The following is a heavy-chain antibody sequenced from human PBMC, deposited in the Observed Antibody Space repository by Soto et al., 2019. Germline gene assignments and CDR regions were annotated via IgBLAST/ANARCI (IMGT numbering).Heavy chain of an antibody. Sequence: QVQLQESGPGLLKPSETLSLTCTISGDSVSYYQWIWIRQPPGKGLEWIGLTSYSGNTVYNPSLKSRVAFSVATSKNHFSRPLTSVTAADTAVYYWARDGVSPFDYMGQGTLVTVSS. CDR3: ARDGVSPFDY. V-gene: IGHV4-59*02. CDR1: GDSVSYYQ. J-gene: IGHJ4*02. CDR2: TSYSGNT.